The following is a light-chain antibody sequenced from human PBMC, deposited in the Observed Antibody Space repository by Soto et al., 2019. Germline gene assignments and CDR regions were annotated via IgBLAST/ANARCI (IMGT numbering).Light chain of an antibody. V-gene: IGLV1-40*01. CDR1: SSNTGAGYD. CDR2: ANT. Sequence: QSVLTQPPSVSGAPGQRVTISCNGSSSNTGAGYDVHWYQQLPGTVPKLLIYANTNRPSGVPDRFSGSKSGTSASLAIPGLQAEDEADYYCQSYDSSLTVWVFGGGTKLTVL. CDR3: QSYDSSLTVWV. J-gene: IGLJ3*02.